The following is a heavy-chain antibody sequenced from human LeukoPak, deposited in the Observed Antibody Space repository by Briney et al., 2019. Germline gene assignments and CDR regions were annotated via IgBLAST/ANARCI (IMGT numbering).Heavy chain of an antibody. J-gene: IGHJ4*02. CDR2: IYSGGSA. Sequence: GGSLRLSCAASGFTVSSNYMSWVRQAPGKGLEWVSVIYSGGSAYYADSVKGRFTISRDNSKNTLYLQMNSLRAEDTAVYYCAKAIYLEWLLPFDYWGQGTLVTVSS. CDR3: AKAIYLEWLLPFDY. CDR1: GFTVSSNY. V-gene: IGHV3-53*01. D-gene: IGHD3-3*01.